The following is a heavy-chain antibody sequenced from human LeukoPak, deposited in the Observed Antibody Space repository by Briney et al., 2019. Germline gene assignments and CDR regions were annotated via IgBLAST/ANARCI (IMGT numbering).Heavy chain of an antibody. J-gene: IGHJ4*02. Sequence: GESLKISCKGSGYSFTSYWINWVRQMPGKGLEWMGRIDPSDSYINYSPSFQGHVTISAGKSISTAYLQWSSLKASDTAIYYCARRRAVAGMYYFDYWGQGTLVTVSS. D-gene: IGHD6-19*01. CDR1: GYSFTSYW. V-gene: IGHV5-10-1*01. CDR3: ARRRAVAGMYYFDY. CDR2: IDPSDSYI.